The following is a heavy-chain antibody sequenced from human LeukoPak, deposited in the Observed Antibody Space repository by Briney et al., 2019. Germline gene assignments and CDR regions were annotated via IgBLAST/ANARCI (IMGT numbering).Heavy chain of an antibody. CDR3: AKHYDNLSGYILDEY. CDR1: GLPFSSYA. D-gene: IGHD3-9*01. Sequence: QPGGSLRLFCAASGLPFSSYAMRGARQAPGKGLECVSVLCIAGTNTYEADSAKGRFTISRDNPKTTLYLQLNSLRAEDTPGNYCAKHYDNLSGYILDEYCGHRTLVTVSS. CDR2: LCIAGTNT. J-gene: IGHJ4*01. V-gene: IGHV3-23*03.